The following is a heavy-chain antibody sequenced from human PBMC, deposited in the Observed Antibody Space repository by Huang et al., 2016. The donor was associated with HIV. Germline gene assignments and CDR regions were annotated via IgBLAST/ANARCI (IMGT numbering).Heavy chain of an antibody. J-gene: IGHJ4*02. Sequence: QVQLVASGGGVVQPGRSLRISCAASGFTFSSFGMHWFRQAPRKGLEWVAVISYDAKKKYYADSVKGRFSISRDNSKTTVYLQLNSLRLEDTAVYYCAKGGSAAAVLDFWGQGTLVTVSS. V-gene: IGHV3-30*18. CDR2: ISYDAKKK. CDR3: AKGGSAAAVLDF. CDR1: GFTFSSFG. D-gene: IGHD6-13*01.